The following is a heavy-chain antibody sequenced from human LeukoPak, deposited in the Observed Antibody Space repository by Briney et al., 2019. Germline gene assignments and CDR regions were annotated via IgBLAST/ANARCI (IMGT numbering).Heavy chain of an antibody. V-gene: IGHV3-23*01. D-gene: IGHD3-3*01. CDR3: AKDLSNYDFWSGYYSFES. CDR2: ISGRGGNT. CDR1: GFTFSSQA. Sequence: GGSLRLSCAASGFTFSSQAMSWVRQAPGKGLEWVAAISGRGGNTYYADPVKGRFIISRENFKNTLYLQMNSLRAEDTAVYYCAKDLSNYDFWSGYYSFESWGQGTLVTVSS. J-gene: IGHJ4*02.